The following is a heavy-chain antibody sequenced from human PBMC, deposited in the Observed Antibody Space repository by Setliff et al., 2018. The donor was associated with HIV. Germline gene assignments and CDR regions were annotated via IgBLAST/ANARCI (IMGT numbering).Heavy chain of an antibody. D-gene: IGHD1-20*01. CDR2: IYHSGST. CDR3: ARQYNRQYGMDV. CDR1: GYSISSGYY. Sequence: PSETLSLTCAVSGYSISSGYYWGWIRQPPGKGLEWIGSIYHSGSTYYNPSLKGGVTISVDTSKNQFSLKLSSVTAADTAVYYCARQYNRQYGMDVWGQGTTVTVSS. J-gene: IGHJ6*02. V-gene: IGHV4-38-2*01.